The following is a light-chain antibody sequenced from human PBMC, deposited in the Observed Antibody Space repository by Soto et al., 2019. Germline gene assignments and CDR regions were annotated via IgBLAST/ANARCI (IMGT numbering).Light chain of an antibody. Sequence: EIVFTQSPGTLSLSTGERATLSCRASQSVSNSYLAWYQQKPGQAPRLLIYGASNRATGIPDRFSGSGSGTGFTPTISRLEPEDFAVYYCQQYGSSGTVGQGTKVDI. CDR3: QQYGSSGT. J-gene: IGKJ1*01. V-gene: IGKV3-20*01. CDR2: GAS. CDR1: QSVSNSY.